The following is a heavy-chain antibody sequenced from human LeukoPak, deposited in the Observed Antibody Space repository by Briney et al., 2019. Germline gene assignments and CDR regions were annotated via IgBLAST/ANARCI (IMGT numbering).Heavy chain of an antibody. CDR2: INNGGISS. V-gene: IGHV3-74*01. J-gene: IGHJ4*02. CDR3: ARGKVPVAGTGFYD. D-gene: IGHD6-19*01. Sequence: GGSLRLSCAASGFTFSSYWIQWVRPAPGEGVVCVSRINNGGISSTYADPVKGRLTNSRDNAKNTLYRQMNSLRAEDTAVYYCARGKVPVAGTGFYDGGQGTLVSASS. CDR1: GFTFSSYW.